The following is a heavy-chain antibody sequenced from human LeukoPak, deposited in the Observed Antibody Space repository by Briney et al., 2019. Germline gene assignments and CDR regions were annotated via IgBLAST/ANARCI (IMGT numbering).Heavy chain of an antibody. CDR2: IRSEAYGGTT. D-gene: IGHD5-18*01. J-gene: IGHJ6*02. V-gene: IGHV3-49*04. Sequence: GRSLRLSCTASGFTFGDHAISWVRQAPGKGLEWVGFIRSEAYGGTTEYAASVKGRFTISRADSISIAYLRMNSVKTEDTAVYYCTRGPTQLWLYYGMYVWGQGNTVTVSS. CDR3: TRGPTQLWLYYGMYV. CDR1: GFTFGDHA.